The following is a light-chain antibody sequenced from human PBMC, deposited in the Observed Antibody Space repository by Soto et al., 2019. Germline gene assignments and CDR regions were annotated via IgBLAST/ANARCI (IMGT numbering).Light chain of an antibody. Sequence: EIVMTQSPATLSVSPGESATLSCRASQSVSSNLAWYQQKPGQAPRLLIYGASTRATGIPARVSGSGSGTEFTLTISSLQSEDFAVYYCQQDNNWPPYTFGQGTKLEIK. CDR3: QQDNNWPPYT. CDR1: QSVSSN. CDR2: GAS. J-gene: IGKJ2*01. V-gene: IGKV3-15*01.